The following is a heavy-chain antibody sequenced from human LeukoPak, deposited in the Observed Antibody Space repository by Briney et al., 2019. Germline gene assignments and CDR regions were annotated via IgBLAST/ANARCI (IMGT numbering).Heavy chain of an antibody. V-gene: IGHV1-18*01. CDR2: ISAYNGNT. Sequence: ASVKVSCKASGYTFTSYGISWVRQAPGQGLEWMGWISAYNGNTNYAQKLQGRVTMTTDTSTSTAYMELRSLRSEDTAVYYCAGGGSGSYYKSWVGYFDYWGQGTLVTVSS. D-gene: IGHD3-10*01. CDR1: GYTFTSYG. CDR3: AGGGSGSYYKSWVGYFDY. J-gene: IGHJ4*02.